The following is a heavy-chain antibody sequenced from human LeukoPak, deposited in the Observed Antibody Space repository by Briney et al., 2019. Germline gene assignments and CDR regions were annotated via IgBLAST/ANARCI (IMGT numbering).Heavy chain of an antibody. V-gene: IGHV4-34*01. Sequence: KPSETLSLTCAVYGGSFSGYYWSWIRQPPGKGLEWIGEINHSGSTNYNPSLKSRVTISVDTSKNQFSLRLSSVTAADTAVYYCARGPRGVVVVAARYYGMDVWGQGTTVTVSS. CDR1: GGSFSGYY. CDR3: ARGPRGVVVVAARYYGMDV. J-gene: IGHJ6*02. D-gene: IGHD2-15*01. CDR2: INHSGST.